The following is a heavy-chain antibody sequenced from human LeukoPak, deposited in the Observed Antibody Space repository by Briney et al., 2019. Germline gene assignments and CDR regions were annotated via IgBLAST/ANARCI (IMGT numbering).Heavy chain of an antibody. Sequence: ASVKVSCKASGGTFTSYAISWVRQAPGQGLEWMGGIIPIFGTANYAQKFQGRVTITTDQSTSPAYMELSSLRSEDTAVYYCARAFYYYDSSGPHFDYWGQGTLVTVSS. V-gene: IGHV1-69*05. CDR1: GGTFTSYA. CDR3: ARAFYYYDSSGPHFDY. CDR2: IIPIFGTA. D-gene: IGHD3-22*01. J-gene: IGHJ4*02.